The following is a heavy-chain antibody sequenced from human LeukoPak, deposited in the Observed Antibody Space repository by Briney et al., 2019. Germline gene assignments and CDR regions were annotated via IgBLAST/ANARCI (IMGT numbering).Heavy chain of an antibody. J-gene: IGHJ6*02. D-gene: IGHD2-15*01. Sequence: GGSLRLSCAASGFTFSSYAMSWVRQAPGKGLEWVSALSGSGANTYYADSVKGRFTISRDNSTNTLYLQVNSLRAEDTAVYYCAKGVGCSGGTCYSGHGMDVWGQGTTVTVSS. CDR1: GFTFSSYA. CDR3: AKGVGCSGGTCYSGHGMDV. CDR2: LSGSGANT. V-gene: IGHV3-23*01.